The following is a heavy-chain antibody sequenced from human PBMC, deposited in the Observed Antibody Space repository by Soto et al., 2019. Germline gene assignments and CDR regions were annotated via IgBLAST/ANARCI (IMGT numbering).Heavy chain of an antibody. J-gene: IGHJ4*02. CDR3: AKDRGVTMVRGVIIKRIFDY. D-gene: IGHD3-10*01. V-gene: IGHV3-23*01. CDR1: GFTFSSYA. Sequence: GALRLSCAASGFTFSSYAMSWVRQAPGKGLEWVSAISGSGGSTYYAASVKGRFTISRDNSKNTLYLQMNSLRAEDTAVYYCAKDRGVTMVRGVIIKRIFDYWGQGTLVTVSS. CDR2: ISGSGGST.